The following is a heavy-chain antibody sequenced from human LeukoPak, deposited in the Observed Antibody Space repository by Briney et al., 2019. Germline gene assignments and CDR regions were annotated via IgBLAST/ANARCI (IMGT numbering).Heavy chain of an antibody. Sequence: SGGSLRLSCAASGFTFSSYEMKWVRQAPGKGLEWVSSISSSGNTIYYADSVKGRFTISRDNAKNSLYLQMNSLRAEDTAVYYCASLRGYHFDYWGQGTLVTVSS. CDR2: ISSSGNTI. CDR1: GFTFSSYE. CDR3: ASLRGYHFDY. J-gene: IGHJ4*02. D-gene: IGHD5-18*01. V-gene: IGHV3-48*03.